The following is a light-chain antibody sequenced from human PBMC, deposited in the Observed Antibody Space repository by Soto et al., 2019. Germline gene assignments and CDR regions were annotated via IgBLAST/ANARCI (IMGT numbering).Light chain of an antibody. CDR1: QSISSY. CDR3: QQSYSTPGLT. V-gene: IGKV1-39*01. CDR2: AAS. J-gene: IGKJ4*01. Sequence: DIQMTQSPSSLSASEGDRVTITCRASQSISSYLNWYQQKPGKAPKLLIYAASSLQSGVPSRFSGSGSGTDFTLTISSLQPEDFATYYCQQSYSTPGLTFGGGTKVEFK.